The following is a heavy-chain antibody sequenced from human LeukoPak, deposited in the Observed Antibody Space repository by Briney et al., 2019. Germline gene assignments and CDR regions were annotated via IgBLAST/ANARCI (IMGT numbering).Heavy chain of an antibody. CDR1: GFTFSSYS. Sequence: GGSLRLSCAASGFTFSSYSMNWVRQAPGKGLEWVSYISSSSSTIYYADSVKGRFTISRDNAKNSLYLQMNSLRAEDTAVYYCAGSAPEVYCSSTSYYLPQNYYYYYMDVWGKGTTVTVSS. D-gene: IGHD2-2*01. V-gene: IGHV3-48*01. J-gene: IGHJ6*03. CDR3: AGSAPEVYCSSTSYYLPQNYYYYYMDV. CDR2: ISSSSSTI.